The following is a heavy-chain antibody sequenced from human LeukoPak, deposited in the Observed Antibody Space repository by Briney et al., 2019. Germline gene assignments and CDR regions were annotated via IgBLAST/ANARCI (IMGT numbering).Heavy chain of an antibody. Sequence: SGTLSLTCTVSGDSISDYYWTWIRQPPGKGLEWIGYIYDSGTTNYNPSLKSRVTISMDTSKNQFSLNLKSVTAADTAINYCARDRYCSGGYCYSGRFDPWGQGTLVTVSS. D-gene: IGHD2-15*01. V-gene: IGHV4-59*01. CDR1: GDSISDYY. CDR3: ARDRYCSGGYCYSGRFDP. CDR2: IYDSGTT. J-gene: IGHJ5*02.